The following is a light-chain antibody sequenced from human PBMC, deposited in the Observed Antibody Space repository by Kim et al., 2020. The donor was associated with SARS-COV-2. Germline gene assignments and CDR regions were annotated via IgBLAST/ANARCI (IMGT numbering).Light chain of an antibody. V-gene: IGKV3D-7*01. CDR2: GPS. J-gene: IGKJ1*01. Sequence: PGEAVSPSCGARHSFSSSHLPWYQPKPGQAPRLLIYGPSTRATSIPARFSGSGSGTYFTLTISSLQPEDVAVYCPRAFGQGTKVDIK. CDR3: RA. CDR1: HSFSSSH.